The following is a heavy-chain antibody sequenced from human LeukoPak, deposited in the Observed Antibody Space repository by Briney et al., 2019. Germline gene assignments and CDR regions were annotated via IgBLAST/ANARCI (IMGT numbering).Heavy chain of an antibody. CDR1: GFTFSSYA. J-gene: IGHJ4*02. D-gene: IGHD1-26*01. V-gene: IGHV3-23*01. Sequence: PGGSLRLSCAASGFTFSSYAMTWVRQAPGKGLEWVSSISGSGTTYYADSVKGRFTISRDNSRNTVYLQMNSLRAEDTAVYYCAKMGATGDFFDYWGQGTLVTVSS. CDR2: ISGSGTT. CDR3: AKMGATGDFFDY.